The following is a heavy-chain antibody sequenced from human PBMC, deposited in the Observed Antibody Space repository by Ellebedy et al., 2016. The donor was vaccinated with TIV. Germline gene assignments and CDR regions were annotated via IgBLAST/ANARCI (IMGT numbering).Heavy chain of an antibody. J-gene: IGHJ4*02. D-gene: IGHD3-10*01. CDR3: AGTPYYGSGTYYAFDY. CDR1: GGSISSFY. V-gene: IGHV4-4*07. Sequence: SETLSLXXTVSGGSISSFYWNWIRQPAGKGLEWIGRIYVSGGTNYNPSPKSRLTMSVDTSKNQFSLKLSSVTAADTAVYYCAGTPYYGSGTYYAFDYWGQGTLVTVSS. CDR2: IYVSGGT.